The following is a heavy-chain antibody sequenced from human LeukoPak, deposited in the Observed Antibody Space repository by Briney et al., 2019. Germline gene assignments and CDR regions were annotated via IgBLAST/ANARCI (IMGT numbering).Heavy chain of an antibody. CDR2: ISYDGSIK. D-gene: IGHD3-3*01. V-gene: IGHV3-30-3*01. J-gene: IGHJ3*02. CDR1: GFTFSHYA. Sequence: GRSLRLSCAASGFTFSHYAMHWVRQAPDKGLEWVTVISYDGSIKDYADSVKGRFTISRDNAKNSLYLQMNSLRAEDTAVYYCARDSARDFLRFLEWLPFSGAFDIWGQGTMVTVSS. CDR3: ARDSARDFLRFLEWLPFSGAFDI.